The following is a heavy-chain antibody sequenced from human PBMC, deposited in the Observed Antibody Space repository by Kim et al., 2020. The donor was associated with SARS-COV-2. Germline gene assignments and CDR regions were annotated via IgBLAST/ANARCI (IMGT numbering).Heavy chain of an antibody. D-gene: IGHD3-22*01. CDR2: ISSSSSTI. Sequence: GGSLRLSCAASGFTFSSYSMNWVRQAPGKGLEWVSYISSSSSTIYYADSVKGRFTISRDNAKNSLYLQMNSLRDEDTAVYYCARQHYYDSSGYYFDYWGQGTLVTVSS. CDR1: GFTFSSYS. J-gene: IGHJ4*02. V-gene: IGHV3-48*02. CDR3: ARQHYYDSSGYYFDY.